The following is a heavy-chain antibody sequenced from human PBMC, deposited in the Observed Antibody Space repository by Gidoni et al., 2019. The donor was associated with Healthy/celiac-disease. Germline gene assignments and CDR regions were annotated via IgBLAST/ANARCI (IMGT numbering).Heavy chain of an antibody. Sequence: QVQLQPWGAGLLQPAQTLSLTCAVPGGSFSAHYWSWTRQPPGKGLEWIGEINHSGITNYNPSRKSRVTISVDTAKDQFYLKLSSVTAADTAVYYCARTRAVAGKNFDYWGQGTLVTVSS. V-gene: IGHV4-34*01. D-gene: IGHD6-19*01. CDR2: INHSGIT. CDR3: ARTRAVAGKNFDY. CDR1: GGSFSAHY. J-gene: IGHJ4*02.